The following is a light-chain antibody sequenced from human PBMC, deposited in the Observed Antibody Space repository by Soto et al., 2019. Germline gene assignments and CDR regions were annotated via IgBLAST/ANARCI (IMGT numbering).Light chain of an antibody. Sequence: DIQMTQSPSTLSASVGDRVTITCRASQSISSWLSWYQQKPGKAPKLLIYKASSLESGVPSRFSGSGSGTEFTLTISSLQPEDFATYYCQQLNSYPITFGQGTRREIK. CDR3: QQLNSYPIT. J-gene: IGKJ5*01. CDR2: KAS. CDR1: QSISSW. V-gene: IGKV1-5*03.